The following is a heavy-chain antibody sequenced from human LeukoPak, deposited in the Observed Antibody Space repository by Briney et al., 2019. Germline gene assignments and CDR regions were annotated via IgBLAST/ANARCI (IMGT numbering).Heavy chain of an antibody. CDR2: IRADAITT. J-gene: IGHJ1*01. V-gene: IGHV3-23*01. D-gene: IGHD5-24*01. CDR1: GFTFSHHG. CDR3: AKDDGWLQYNN. Sequence: GGSLRLSCAASGFTFSHHGMNRVRPAPGKGLAGVSGIRADAITTYYADSVKGRFTSSRDNSKNTLHLQMNSLRAEDTAVYYCAKDDGWLQYNNWGQGTLVTVSS.